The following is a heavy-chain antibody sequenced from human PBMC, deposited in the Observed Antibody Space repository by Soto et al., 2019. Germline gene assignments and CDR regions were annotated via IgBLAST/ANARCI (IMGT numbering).Heavy chain of an antibody. CDR3: ARGDKARTPTDV. CDR1: GYTFTSYG. Sequence: ASVKVSCKASGYTFTSYGISWVRQAPGQGLEWMGWISAYNGNTNYAQKLQGRVTMTTDTSTSTAYMELRSLRSYVTAVYYCARGDKARTPTDVWGKGTTVTVSS. V-gene: IGHV1-18*01. CDR2: ISAYNGNT. J-gene: IGHJ6*04. D-gene: IGHD5-12*01.